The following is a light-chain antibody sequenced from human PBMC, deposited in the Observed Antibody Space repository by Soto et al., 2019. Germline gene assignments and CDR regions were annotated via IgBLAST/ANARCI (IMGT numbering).Light chain of an antibody. V-gene: IGKV3-15*01. J-gene: IGKJ3*01. CDR3: QQYSDSPIT. Sequence: IVMTQSPATLSVSPGERATLSCRASQSVTNNLAWYQQRPGQAPRLLIRGASTRASGVPARFSGSGSGTDFTLTISSLQSEDFAVYYCQQYSDSPITFGPGTKVDLK. CDR1: QSVTNN. CDR2: GAS.